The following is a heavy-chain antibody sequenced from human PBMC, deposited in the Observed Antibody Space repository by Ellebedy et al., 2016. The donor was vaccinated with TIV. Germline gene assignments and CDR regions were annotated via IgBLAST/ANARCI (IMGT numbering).Heavy chain of an antibody. Sequence: PGGSLRLFCAASGFTFDDYAMHWVRQAPGKGLEWVSGISWNSGSIGYADSVKGRFTISRDNAKNSLYLQMNSLRAEDTALYYCAKDRDYSSWYFDLWGRGTLVTVSS. CDR2: ISWNSGSI. CDR1: GFTFDDYA. CDR3: AKDRDYSSWYFDL. V-gene: IGHV3-9*01. J-gene: IGHJ2*01. D-gene: IGHD2-21*01.